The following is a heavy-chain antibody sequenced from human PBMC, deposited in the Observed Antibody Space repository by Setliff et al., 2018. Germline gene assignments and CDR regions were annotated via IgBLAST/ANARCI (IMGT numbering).Heavy chain of an antibody. CDR1: GGSFSGYY. CDR3: ARVPNFWSGYSDY. J-gene: IGHJ4*02. D-gene: IGHD3-3*01. Sequence: SETLSLTCAVYGGSFSGYYWSWIRQPPGKGLEWIGGINHSGSTNYNPSLKSRVTISVDTSKNQFSLKLSSVTAADTAVYYCARVPNFWSGYSDYWGQGTLVTVSS. CDR2: INHSGST. V-gene: IGHV4-34*01.